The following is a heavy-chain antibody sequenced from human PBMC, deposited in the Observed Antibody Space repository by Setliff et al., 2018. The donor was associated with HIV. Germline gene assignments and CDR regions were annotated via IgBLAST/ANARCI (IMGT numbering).Heavy chain of an antibody. CDR1: GVTSGDYY. V-gene: IGHV4-59*08. D-gene: IGHD6-19*01. Sequence: SETLSLTCTFSGVTSGDYYWTWIRQHPVKGLEWIGYIYSSGTKYYNPSLKSRLTISVDTSKNHFSLRLSSVTAADTAVYYCVRQGAVTGHSFDSWGPGALVTVSS. J-gene: IGHJ4*02. CDR2: IYSSGTK. CDR3: VRQGAVTGHSFDS.